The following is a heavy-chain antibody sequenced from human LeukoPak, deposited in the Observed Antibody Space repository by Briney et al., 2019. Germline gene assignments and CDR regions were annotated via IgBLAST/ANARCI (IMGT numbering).Heavy chain of an antibody. D-gene: IGHD6-13*01. J-gene: IGHJ6*03. CDR2: MNPNSGNT. CDR1: GYTFTSYD. CDR3: ARRNIAAAGTLGYYYYYMDV. Sequence: ALVKVSCKASGYTFTSYDINWVRQATGQGLEWMGWMNPNSGNTGYAQKFQGRVTMTRNTSISTAYMELSSLRSEDTAVYYCARRNIAAAGTLGYYYYYMDVWGKGTTVTVSS. V-gene: IGHV1-8*01.